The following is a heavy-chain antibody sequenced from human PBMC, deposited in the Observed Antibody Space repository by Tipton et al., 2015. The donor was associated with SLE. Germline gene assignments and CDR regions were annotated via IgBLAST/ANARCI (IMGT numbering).Heavy chain of an antibody. V-gene: IGHV4-34*01. Sequence: TLSLTCAVYGGSFSGYYWSWIRQPPGKGLEWIGEINHSGSTNYNPSLKSRVTISVDTSKNQFSLKLSSVTAADTAVYYCARPAGYSSSWYYHWGQGTLVTVSS. CDR1: GGSFSGYY. CDR3: ARPAGYSSSWYYH. J-gene: IGHJ5*02. D-gene: IGHD6-13*01. CDR2: INHSGST.